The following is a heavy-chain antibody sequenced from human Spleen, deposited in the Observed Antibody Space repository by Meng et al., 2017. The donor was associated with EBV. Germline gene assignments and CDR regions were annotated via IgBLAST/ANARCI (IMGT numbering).Heavy chain of an antibody. D-gene: IGHD1-1*01. CDR2: ISAYNGNT. Sequence: VQLLQSGAGVRKPGASVTVSCKASGYTFTNYGVSWVRQVPGQGLEWMGYISAYNGNTDFAQSLPGRVTMTTDTSTSIAYMELRSMRSDDTAVYYCARDSPSTTGAPKCDYWGQGTLVTVSS. V-gene: IGHV1-18*01. J-gene: IGHJ4*02. CDR1: GYTFTNYG. CDR3: ARDSPSTTGAPKCDY.